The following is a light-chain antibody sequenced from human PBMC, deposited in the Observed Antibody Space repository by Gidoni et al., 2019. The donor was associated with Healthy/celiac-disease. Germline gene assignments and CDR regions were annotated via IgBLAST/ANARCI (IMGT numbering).Light chain of an antibody. CDR1: SLRSYY. CDR3: NARDSSGNHV. V-gene: IGLV3-19*01. J-gene: IGLJ1*01. CDR2: GKN. Sequence: SSELTQDPAASVALGQTVRITCQGDSLRSYYASRYQQKPGQAPLLVIYGKNNRPAGIPDRFSRSSSGNTASLTITGAQAEDEADYYCNARDSSGNHVFGTGTKVTVL.